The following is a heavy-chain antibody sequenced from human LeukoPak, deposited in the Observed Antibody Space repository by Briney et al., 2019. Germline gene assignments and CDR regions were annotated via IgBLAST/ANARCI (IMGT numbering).Heavy chain of an antibody. CDR2: IIPFFGTA. J-gene: IGHJ6*03. CDR3: ARGYDFWSGYSPHYYYYYMDV. D-gene: IGHD3-3*01. Sequence: GASVKVSCKASGGTFSSYAISWVRQAPGQGLEWMGGIIPFFGTANYAQKFQGRVTITTDESTSTAYMELSSLRSEDTAVYYCARGYDFWSGYSPHYYYYYMDVWGKGTTVTVSS. CDR1: GGTFSSYA. V-gene: IGHV1-69*05.